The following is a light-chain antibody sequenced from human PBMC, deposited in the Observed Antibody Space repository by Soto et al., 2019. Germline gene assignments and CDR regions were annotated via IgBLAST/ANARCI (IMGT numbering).Light chain of an antibody. CDR3: QQYKDWPIT. CDR1: QGISSY. Sequence: IQLTQSPSSLSASVGDRVTITCRASQGISSYLAWYQQKPGKAPKLLIYAASTLQSGVPSRFSGSGSGTEFTLTISSLQSEDFAVYYCQQYKDWPITFGQGTRLEIK. V-gene: IGKV1-9*01. J-gene: IGKJ5*01. CDR2: AAS.